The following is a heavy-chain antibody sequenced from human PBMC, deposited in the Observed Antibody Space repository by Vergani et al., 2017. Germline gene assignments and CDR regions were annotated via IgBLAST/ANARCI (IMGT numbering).Heavy chain of an antibody. Sequence: EVQRLESGGGLVQPGGSLRLSCAASGFTFSSYAMSWVRQAPGKGLEWVSAISGSGGSTYYADSVKGRFTISRDNSKNTLYLQMNSLRAEDTAVYYCAKPQGITMIVVADAFDIWGQGTMVTVSS. CDR1: GFTFSSYA. D-gene: IGHD3-22*01. J-gene: IGHJ3*02. CDR3: AKPQGITMIVVADAFDI. V-gene: IGHV3-23*01. CDR2: ISGSGGST.